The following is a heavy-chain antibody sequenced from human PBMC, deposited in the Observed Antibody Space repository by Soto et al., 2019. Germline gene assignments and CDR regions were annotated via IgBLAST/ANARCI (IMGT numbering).Heavy chain of an antibody. CDR1: GFTFSSYG. Sequence: GGSLRLSCAASGFTFSSYGMHWVRQAPGKGLEWVAVISYDGSNKYYADSVKGRFTISRDNSKNTLYLQMNSLRAEDTAVYYCAKHFPPHSSSSWPVRYYYYYYGMNVSGQATTVTVSS. CDR2: ISYDGSNK. J-gene: IGHJ6*02. V-gene: IGHV3-30*18. CDR3: AKHFPPHSSSSWPVRYYYYYYGMNV. D-gene: IGHD6-13*01.